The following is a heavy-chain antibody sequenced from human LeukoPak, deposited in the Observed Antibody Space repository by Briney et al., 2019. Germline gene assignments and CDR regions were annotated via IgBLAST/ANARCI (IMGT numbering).Heavy chain of an antibody. D-gene: IGHD6-13*01. CDR2: ISSSSSTI. J-gene: IGHJ6*02. Sequence: GGNLRLSCAASGFTYNTYSMIWVPEAPEKGLEWVSHISSSSSTIYYADSVKGRFTISRDNAKTSLYLQMNSLRDEDTAVYYCARVEQQPRAVCGMDVWGPGTTVTVSS. V-gene: IGHV3-48*02. CDR1: GFTYNTYS. CDR3: ARVEQQPRAVCGMDV.